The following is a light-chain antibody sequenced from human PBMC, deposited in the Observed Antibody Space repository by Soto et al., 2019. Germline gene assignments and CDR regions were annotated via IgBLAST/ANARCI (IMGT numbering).Light chain of an antibody. V-gene: IGLV1-51*01. CDR1: SSNIGNNY. J-gene: IGLJ2*01. CDR2: DTN. CDR3: GTWDSSLSAL. Sequence: QSVLTQPPSVSAAPGQKVTISCSGSSSNIGNNYVSWYQQLPGTAPKLLIYDTNKRPSGIPDRFSGSKSGTSATLGITGLQTGDEADYYCGTWDSSLSALFGGGTQLTVL.